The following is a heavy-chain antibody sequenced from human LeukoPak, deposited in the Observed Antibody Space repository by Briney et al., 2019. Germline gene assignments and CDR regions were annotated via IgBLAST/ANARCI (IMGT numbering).Heavy chain of an antibody. CDR3: AKDRSHYCSGGSCYSA. CDR1: GFTFSSHW. CDR2: INSDGSSI. D-gene: IGHD2-15*01. Sequence: GGSLRLSCVASGFTFSSHWMHWVRQAPGKGLVWVSRINSDGSSISYADSVKGRFTISRDNAKNTLYLQMNSLRAEDTAVYYCAKDRSHYCSGGSCYSAWGQGTLVTVSS. V-gene: IGHV3-74*01. J-gene: IGHJ4*02.